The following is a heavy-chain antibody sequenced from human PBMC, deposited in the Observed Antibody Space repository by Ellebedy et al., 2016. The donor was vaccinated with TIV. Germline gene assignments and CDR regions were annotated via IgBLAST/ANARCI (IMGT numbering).Heavy chain of an antibody. D-gene: IGHD3-22*01. CDR2: MNPNSGNT. Sequence: AASVKVSCKASGYTFTSYDINWVRQATGQGLEWMGWMNPNSGNTGYAQKFQGRVTITADKSTSTAYMELSSLRSEDTAVYYCARDVSDTYYYDSSGSMDTDAFDIWGQGTMVTVSS. CDR1: GYTFTSYD. V-gene: IGHV1-8*01. CDR3: ARDVSDTYYYDSSGSMDTDAFDI. J-gene: IGHJ3*02.